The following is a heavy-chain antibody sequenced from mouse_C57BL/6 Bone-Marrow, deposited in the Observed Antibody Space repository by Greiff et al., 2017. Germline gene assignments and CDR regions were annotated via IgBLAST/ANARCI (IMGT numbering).Heavy chain of an antibody. CDR3: PYDPAWFAY. Sequence: EVQGVESGGGLVQPGESLKLSCESNEHEFPSHDMSWVRKTPEKRLELVAAINSDGGSTYYPDTMERRFIISRDNTKKTLYLQMSSLRSEDTALYLDPYDPAWFAYWGQGTLVTVSA. D-gene: IGHD2-3*01. CDR2: INSDGGST. CDR1: EHEFPSHD. J-gene: IGHJ3*01. V-gene: IGHV5-2*01.